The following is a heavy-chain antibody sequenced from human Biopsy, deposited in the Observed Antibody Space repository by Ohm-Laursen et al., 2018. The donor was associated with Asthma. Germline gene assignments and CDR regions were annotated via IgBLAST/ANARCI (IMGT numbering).Heavy chain of an antibody. CDR1: GFTFSSYG. CDR3: ARSDCGSGGYCYIPFYF. CDR2: ISNDGSSK. V-gene: IGHV3-30*03. J-gene: IGHJ4*02. Sequence: SSLRLSCSASGFTFSSYGMHWVRQAPGKGLEWVALISNDGSSKYYADSVKGRFTISRDISKNTLYLQMNSLRAEDTAVYYCARSDCGSGGYCYIPFYFWGQGTLVTVSS. D-gene: IGHD2-21*02.